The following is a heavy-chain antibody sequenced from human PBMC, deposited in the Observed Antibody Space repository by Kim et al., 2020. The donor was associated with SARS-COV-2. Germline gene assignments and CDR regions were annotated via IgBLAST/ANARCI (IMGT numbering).Heavy chain of an antibody. Sequence: SETLSLTCAVYGGSFSGYYWSWIRQPPGKGLEWIGEINHSGSTNYNPSLKSRVTISVDTSKNQFSLKLSSVTAADTAVYYCARANGAYNSNLYYWGQGTL. CDR2: INHSGST. V-gene: IGHV4-34*01. J-gene: IGHJ4*02. CDR3: ARANGAYNSNLYY. D-gene: IGHD1-20*01. CDR1: GGSFSGYY.